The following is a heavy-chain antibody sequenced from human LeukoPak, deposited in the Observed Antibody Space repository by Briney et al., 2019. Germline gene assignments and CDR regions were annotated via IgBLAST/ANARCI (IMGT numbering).Heavy chain of an antibody. V-gene: IGHV4-38-2*02. Sequence: PSETLSLTCTVSGYSISSGYYWGWIRPPPGKGLEWIGSIYHSGSTYYNPSLKSRVTISLDTSKNQFSLKLSSVTAADTAVYYCASTTVRTGYWGQGTLVTVSS. D-gene: IGHD4-17*01. CDR3: ASTTVRTGY. CDR2: IYHSGST. J-gene: IGHJ4*02. CDR1: GYSISSGYY.